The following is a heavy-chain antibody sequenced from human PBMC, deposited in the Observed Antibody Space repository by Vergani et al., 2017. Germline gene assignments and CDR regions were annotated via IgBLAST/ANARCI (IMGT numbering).Heavy chain of an antibody. CDR2: IPYDGSQK. CDR1: GFTFSRNG. V-gene: IGHV3-30*02. CDR3: AKDEDGMDV. J-gene: IGHJ6*02. Sequence: QGQLVESGGGVVQPGGSLRLSCAASGFTFSRNGMHWVRQPPGKGLEWVAFIPYDGSQKHHTDSVKGRFTISRDNSKNTLYLQMNSLRADDTAVYYCAKDEDGMDVWGRGTTVTVSS.